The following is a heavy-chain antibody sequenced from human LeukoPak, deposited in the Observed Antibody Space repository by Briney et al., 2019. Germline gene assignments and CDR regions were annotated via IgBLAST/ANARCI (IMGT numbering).Heavy chain of an antibody. D-gene: IGHD3-10*01. V-gene: IGHV3-74*01. CDR1: GFTFNEHY. J-gene: IGHJ4*02. Sequence: GGSLRLSCAASGFTFNEHYLGWVRQAPGKGLVWVSRINSDGINTSYADSVKGRFTISRDNSKNTLYLQMNSLRAEDTAVYYCAKDGPRGRGGYWGQGTLVTVSS. CDR3: AKDGPRGRGGY. CDR2: INSDGINT.